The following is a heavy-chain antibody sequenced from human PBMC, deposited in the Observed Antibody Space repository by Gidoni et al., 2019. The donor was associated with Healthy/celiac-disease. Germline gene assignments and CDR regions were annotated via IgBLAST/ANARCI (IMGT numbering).Heavy chain of an antibody. D-gene: IGHD3-16*01. CDR2: IRSKAYGGTT. J-gene: IGHJ4*02. V-gene: IGHV3-49*05. Sequence: EVQLVESGGGLVKPGRSLRLSCTASGFTFGDYAMSWFRQAPGKGLEWVGFIRSKAYGGTTEYAASVKGRFTISRDDSKSIAYLQMNSLKTEDTAVYYCTRGLMITFGGVIPYYFDYWGQGTLVTVSS. CDR1: GFTFGDYA. CDR3: TRGLMITFGGVIPYYFDY.